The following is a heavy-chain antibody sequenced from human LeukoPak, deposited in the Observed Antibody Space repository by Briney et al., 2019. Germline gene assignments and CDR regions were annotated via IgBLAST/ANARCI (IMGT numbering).Heavy chain of an antibody. D-gene: IGHD1-26*01. Sequence: SETLSLTCTVSGGSITSSRYYWGWIRQPPGKGLEWIGYIYYSGSTNYNPSLKSRVTISVDTSKNQSSLKLSSVTAADTAVYYCARDMGAHARWGQGTLVTVSS. V-gene: IGHV4-61*01. CDR1: GGSITSSRYY. CDR3: ARDMGAHAR. J-gene: IGHJ4*02. CDR2: IYYSGST.